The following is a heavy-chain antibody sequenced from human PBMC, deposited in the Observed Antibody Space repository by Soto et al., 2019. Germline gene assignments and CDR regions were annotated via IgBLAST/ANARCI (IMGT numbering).Heavy chain of an antibody. CDR3: ARCIQQDYYYGMDV. Sequence: QAQLVQSGAEVKKPGASVKVSCKASGYTFYSHSISWVRQAPGQGLEWMGRISAENGNTKSAQKFRGRVTMTTDTSTSTVYRELRNLRSDDTAVYYCARCIQQDYYYGMDVWGQGTTVTVSS. V-gene: IGHV1-18*01. D-gene: IGHD5-18*01. CDR1: GYTFYSHS. J-gene: IGHJ6*02. CDR2: ISAENGNT.